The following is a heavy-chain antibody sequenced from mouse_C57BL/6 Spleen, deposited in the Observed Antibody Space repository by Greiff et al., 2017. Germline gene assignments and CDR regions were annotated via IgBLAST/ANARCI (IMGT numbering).Heavy chain of an antibody. CDR3: ARSEGYYYGSSSFVYFDY. Sequence: QVQLQQSGAELVRPGTSVKVSCKASGYAFTNYLIEWVKQRPGQGLAWIGVINPGSGGTNYNEKFKGKATLTADKSSSTAYMQLSSLTSEDSAVYFCARSEGYYYGSSSFVYFDYWGQGTTLTVSS. J-gene: IGHJ2*01. CDR2: INPGSGGT. D-gene: IGHD1-1*01. V-gene: IGHV1-54*01. CDR1: GYAFTNYL.